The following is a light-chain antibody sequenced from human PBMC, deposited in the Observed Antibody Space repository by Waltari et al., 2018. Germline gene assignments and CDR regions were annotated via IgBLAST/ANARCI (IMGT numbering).Light chain of an antibody. J-gene: IGKJ3*01. Sequence: IVMTQSPVTLSVSPGASATLSCRASQSVNSNLAWYQQKPGQAPSLLIYAVSTRATGIPARFSGSGSGTEFTLFISSLQSEDFAVYYWQQYDNWPPTFTFGPGTAV. CDR1: QSVNSN. V-gene: IGKV3-15*01. CDR2: AVS. CDR3: QQYDNWPPTFT.